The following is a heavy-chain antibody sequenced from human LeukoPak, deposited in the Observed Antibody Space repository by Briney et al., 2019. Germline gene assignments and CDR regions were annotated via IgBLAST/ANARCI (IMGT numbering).Heavy chain of an antibody. Sequence: SETLSLTCTVSGGSIGTFYWSWIRQPPGKRLEWIGDVYYNGNTNYNPSLKSRVTISVYTSKNQFSLKMTSVTAADTAVYYCARQVAATAPVGYWGQATLVTVSS. V-gene: IGHV4-59*08. J-gene: IGHJ4*02. CDR3: ARQVAATAPVGY. CDR1: GGSIGTFY. D-gene: IGHD6-13*01. CDR2: VYYNGNT.